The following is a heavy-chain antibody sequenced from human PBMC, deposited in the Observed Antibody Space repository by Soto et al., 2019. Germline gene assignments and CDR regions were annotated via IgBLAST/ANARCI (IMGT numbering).Heavy chain of an antibody. Sequence: EVHLVESGGGLVKPGGSLRLSCAASGFTLSSYTMNWVRQASGKGLEWVASITSSSSHIYYADSVKGRFTISRDNAGNSLYLQMNSLRAEDTAVYYCVRERGLSSFYGMDVW. V-gene: IGHV3-21*01. CDR3: VRERGLSSFYGMDV. CDR2: ITSSSSHI. J-gene: IGHJ6*01. D-gene: IGHD3-10*01. CDR1: GFTLSSYT.